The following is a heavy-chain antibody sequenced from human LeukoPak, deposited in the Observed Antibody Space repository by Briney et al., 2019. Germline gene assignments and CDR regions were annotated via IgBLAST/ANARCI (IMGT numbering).Heavy chain of an antibody. CDR3: AALGFGDFSASDN. CDR2: IKSKVYSATA. CDR1: GFNFNDAW. J-gene: IGHJ4*02. V-gene: IGHV3-15*01. Sequence: PGGSLRLSCAASGFNFNDAWMDWVRQVPGKGLKWVGRIKSKVYSATADYAAPVMGRFTISRDDSKSTLYLQMNSLKIEDTAVYYCAALGFGDFSASDNWGQGTLVTVSS. D-gene: IGHD3-10*01.